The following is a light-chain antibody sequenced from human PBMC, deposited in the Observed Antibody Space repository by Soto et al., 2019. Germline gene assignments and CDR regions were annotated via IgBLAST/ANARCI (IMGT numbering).Light chain of an antibody. CDR1: QSVSSN. J-gene: IGKJ2*01. V-gene: IGKV3-15*01. CDR2: GAS. CDR3: QQYNNWPPYT. Sequence: EIVMTQSPATLSVSPGERATLSCRASQSVSSNLAWYQQKPGQAPRLLIYGASTRPTGIPARFSGSGSGTEFTLTISSLQSEDFAVYYCQQYNNWPPYTFGQETKLEIK.